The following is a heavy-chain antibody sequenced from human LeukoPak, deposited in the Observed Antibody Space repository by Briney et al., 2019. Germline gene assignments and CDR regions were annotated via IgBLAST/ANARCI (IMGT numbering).Heavy chain of an antibody. CDR1: GGSMSRYY. Sequence: SETLSLTCTVSGGSMSRYYWSWIRQPPGKGLEWIGHICHSGGTNSNPSLESRVTISIDTSSNQFSLKVTSVTAADPALYYCVGGTQRLAFVQWGHGVLVTVSS. J-gene: IGHJ4*01. CDR3: VGGTQRLAFVQ. D-gene: IGHD6-25*01. CDR2: ICHSGGT. V-gene: IGHV4-59*01.